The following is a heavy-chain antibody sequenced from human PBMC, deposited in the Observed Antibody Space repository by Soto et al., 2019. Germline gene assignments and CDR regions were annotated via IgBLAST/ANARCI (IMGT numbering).Heavy chain of an antibody. D-gene: IGHD3-10*01. CDR1: GGTFSSYA. J-gene: IGHJ6*02. V-gene: IGHV1-18*01. CDR2: ISAYNGNT. Sequence: ASVKVSCKASGGTFSSYAISWVRQAPGQGLEWMGWISAYNGNTNYAQKLQGRVTMTTDTSTSTAYMELRSLRSDDTAVYYCARGYYYGSGSYTPVYYYYGMDVWGQGTTVTVSS. CDR3: ARGYYYGSGSYTPVYYYYGMDV.